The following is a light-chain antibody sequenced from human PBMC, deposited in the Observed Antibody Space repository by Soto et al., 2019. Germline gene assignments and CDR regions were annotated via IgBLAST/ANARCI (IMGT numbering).Light chain of an antibody. CDR1: QSVRSSH. V-gene: IGKV3-20*01. CDR3: QQYSSSPPT. Sequence: EIVLTQSPGTLSLSPGERATLSCRASQSVRSSHLAWYQQNPGQAPRLLIYGASSRATGIPDRFSGSGSGTDFTLTISRLEPEDFAVYYCQQYSSSPPTFGGGTKV. CDR2: GAS. J-gene: IGKJ4*01.